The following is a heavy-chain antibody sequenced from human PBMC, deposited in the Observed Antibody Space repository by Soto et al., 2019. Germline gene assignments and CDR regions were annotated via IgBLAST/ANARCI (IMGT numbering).Heavy chain of an antibody. D-gene: IGHD3-10*01. Sequence: PSETLSLTCAVYGGSFSGYYWSWIRQPPGKGLEWIGEINHSGSTNYNPSLKSRVTISVDTSKNQFSLKPSSVTAADTAVYYCAREYKDYYYGSGSSPFDYWGQGTLVTVSS. J-gene: IGHJ4*02. CDR1: GGSFSGYY. CDR2: INHSGST. V-gene: IGHV4-34*01. CDR3: AREYKDYYYGSGSSPFDY.